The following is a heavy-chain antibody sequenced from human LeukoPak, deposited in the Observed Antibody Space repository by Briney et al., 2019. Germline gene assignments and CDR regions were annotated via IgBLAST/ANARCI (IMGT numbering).Heavy chain of an antibody. CDR2: IKQDGSEK. J-gene: IGHJ4*02. D-gene: IGHD2-2*01. Sequence: GGSLRLSCAASGFTVSSNFMSWVRQAPGKGLEWVANIKQDGSEKYYVDSVKGRFTISRDNAKNSLYLQMNSLRAEDTAVYYCARDNAAMGVYWGQGTLVTVSS. CDR1: GFTVSSNF. V-gene: IGHV3-7*01. CDR3: ARDNAAMGVY.